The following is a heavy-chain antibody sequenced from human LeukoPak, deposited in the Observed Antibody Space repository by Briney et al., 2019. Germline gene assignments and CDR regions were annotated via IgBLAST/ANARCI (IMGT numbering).Heavy chain of an antibody. Sequence: ASVKVSCKASGYTFTGDYLHWVRQAPGQGLEWMGWINPNSGGTNYAQKFQGRVTMTRDTPISTAYMELSRLKSDDTAVYYCARGQLEIDSSGTFDYWGQGTLVTVSP. V-gene: IGHV1-2*02. CDR1: GYTFTGDY. CDR2: INPNSGGT. D-gene: IGHD6-19*01. CDR3: ARGQLEIDSSGTFDY. J-gene: IGHJ4*02.